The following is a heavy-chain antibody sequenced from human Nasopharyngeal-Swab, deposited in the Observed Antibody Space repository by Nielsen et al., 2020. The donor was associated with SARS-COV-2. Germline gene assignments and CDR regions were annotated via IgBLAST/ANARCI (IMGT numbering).Heavy chain of an antibody. CDR1: GFTFSNFA. J-gene: IGHJ4*02. V-gene: IGHV3-23*01. D-gene: IGHD3-3*01. CDR2: INKSGGGT. Sequence: GGSLRLSCAASGFTFSNFAMSWVRQTPGKGLEWVSSINKSGGGTYFADSVKGRFTISRDNSKNTLYLQMNSLRAEDTAVYYCAKDPYYDFWSGYYFDYWGQGTLVTVSS. CDR3: AKDPYYDFWSGYYFDY.